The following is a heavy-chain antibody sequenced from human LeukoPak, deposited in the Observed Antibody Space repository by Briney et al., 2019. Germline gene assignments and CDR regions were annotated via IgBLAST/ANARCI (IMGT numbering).Heavy chain of an antibody. V-gene: IGHV3-30*02. CDR2: IRYDGNNK. CDR1: GFTFSSYG. J-gene: IGHJ4*02. CDR3: AKDWVFHY. Sequence: GGSLRLSCAASGFTFSSYGMHWVRQAPGKGLEWVAFIRYDGNNKYYADSVKGRFPVSRDNSKNTLYLQMNSLRAEDTAVYYCAKDWVFHYWGQGTLVTVSS. D-gene: IGHD6-13*01.